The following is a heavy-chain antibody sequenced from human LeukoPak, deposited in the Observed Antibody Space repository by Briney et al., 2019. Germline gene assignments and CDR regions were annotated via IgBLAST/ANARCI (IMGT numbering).Heavy chain of an antibody. J-gene: IGHJ4*02. CDR3: ASSVVVPAAIDY. D-gene: IGHD2-2*01. CDR2: IRYDGSNK. V-gene: IGHV3-30*02. CDR1: GFTFSSYG. Sequence: PGGSLRLSCAASGFTFSSYGMHWVRQAPGEGLEWVAFIRYDGSNKYYADSVKGRFTISRDNSKNTLYLQMNSLRAEDTAVYYCASSVVVPAAIDYWGQGTLVTVSS.